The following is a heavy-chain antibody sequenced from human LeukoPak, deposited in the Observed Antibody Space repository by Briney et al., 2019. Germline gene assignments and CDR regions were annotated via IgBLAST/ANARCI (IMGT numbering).Heavy chain of an antibody. CDR1: GFTFSSYA. CDR2: ISGSGGST. J-gene: IGHJ3*02. V-gene: IGHV3-23*01. CDR3: ARSRWLVDAFDI. Sequence: PGGSLRLSCAASGFTFSSYAMSWVRQAPGKGLEWVSAISGSGGSTYYADSVKGRFTISRDNSKNTLYLQMNSLRAEDTAVYYCARSRWLVDAFDIWGQGTMVTVSS. D-gene: IGHD6-19*01.